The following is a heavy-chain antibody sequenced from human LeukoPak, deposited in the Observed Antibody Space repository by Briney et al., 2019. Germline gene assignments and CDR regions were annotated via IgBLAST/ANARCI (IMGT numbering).Heavy chain of an antibody. Sequence: PGGSLRLSCGAAGFPLSHYWMTWVRQAPGKGLEWVANIKQDGNEKYYVDSVKCRFTISRDNVKNSLYLQMNSLRAEDTAVYYCARGWGDYGSSWIYFDYWGQGTLVTVSS. D-gene: IGHD6-13*01. CDR2: IKQDGNEK. CDR3: ARGWGDYGSSWIYFDY. J-gene: IGHJ4*02. V-gene: IGHV3-7*01. CDR1: GFPLSHYW.